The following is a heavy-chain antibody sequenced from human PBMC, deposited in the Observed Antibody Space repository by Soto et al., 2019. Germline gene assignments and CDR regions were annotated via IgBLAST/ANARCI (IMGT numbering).Heavy chain of an antibody. D-gene: IGHD6-19*01. CDR1: GFTFSSYG. J-gene: IGHJ6*02. V-gene: IGHV3-30*18. Sequence: QVQLVESGGGVVQPGRSLRLSSAASGFTFSSYGMHWVRQAPGKGLEWVAVILYDGSKKYYADSVKGRFTISRDNSKNTLYLQMSSLRAEDTALYFCVKDGSSGWPYFDDMDVWGQGTTVTVSS. CDR3: VKDGSSGWPYFDDMDV. CDR2: ILYDGSKK.